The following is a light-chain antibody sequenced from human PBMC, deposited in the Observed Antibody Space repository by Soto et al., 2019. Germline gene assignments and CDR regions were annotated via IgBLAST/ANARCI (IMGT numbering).Light chain of an antibody. CDR2: EVS. J-gene: IGLJ2*01. CDR3: SSYAGSNMGV. Sequence: QSALTQPPSASGSPGQSVTISCTGTSSDVGGYNYVSWYQQHPGKAPKLMIYEVSKRPSGVPDRFPGSKSGNTASLTVSGLQAEDEADYYCSSYAGSNMGVFGGGTKLTVL. CDR1: SSDVGGYNY. V-gene: IGLV2-8*01.